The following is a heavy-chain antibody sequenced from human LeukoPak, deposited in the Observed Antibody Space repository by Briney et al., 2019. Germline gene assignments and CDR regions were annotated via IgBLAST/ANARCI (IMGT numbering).Heavy chain of an antibody. CDR2: ISSSSSYT. V-gene: IGHV3-11*06. CDR1: GFTFSDYY. Sequence: PGGSLILSCAASGFTFSDYYMSWIRQAPGKGLEWVSYISSSSSYTNYADSVKGRFTISRDNAKNSLYLQMNSLRAEDTAVYYCARGGVGTPYFDYRGQGTLVTVSS. D-gene: IGHD7-27*01. J-gene: IGHJ4*02. CDR3: ARGGVGTPYFDY.